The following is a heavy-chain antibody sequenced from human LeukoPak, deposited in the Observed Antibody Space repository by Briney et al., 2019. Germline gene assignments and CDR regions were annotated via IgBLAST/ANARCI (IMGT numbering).Heavy chain of an antibody. J-gene: IGHJ5*02. V-gene: IGHV5-51*01. CDR2: IYPGDSDT. CDR1: AYSFPNYW. CDR3: ARLQTPGIAAADGP. Sequence: GQSLTISCPGSAYSFPNYWIGWVRQLTGKGLEWMGIIYPGDSDTRYSTSFQGQVTISADKSISTAYLQWSSLKASDTAMYYCARLQTPGIAAADGPWGQGTLVTVSS. D-gene: IGHD6-13*01.